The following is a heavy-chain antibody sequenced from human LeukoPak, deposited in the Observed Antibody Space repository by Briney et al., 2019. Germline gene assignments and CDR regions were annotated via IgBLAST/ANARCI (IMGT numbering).Heavy chain of an antibody. CDR3: ARDRDGYSLNFDY. Sequence: SVKVSCKASGGTFSSYTISWVRQAPGQGLEWMGRIIPILGIANYAQKFQGRVTITADKSTSTAYMEMSSLRSEDTAVYYCARDRDGYSLNFDYWGQGTLVTVSS. J-gene: IGHJ4*02. D-gene: IGHD5-24*01. V-gene: IGHV1-69*04. CDR1: GGTFSSYT. CDR2: IIPILGIA.